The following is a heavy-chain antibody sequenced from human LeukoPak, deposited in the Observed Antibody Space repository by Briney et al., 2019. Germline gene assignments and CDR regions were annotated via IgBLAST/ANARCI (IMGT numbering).Heavy chain of an antibody. Sequence: PSETLSLTCSVSGGSFSSYYWSWIRQPPGKGLEWIGYIYYSGSTNYNPSLKSRVTISVDTSKNQFSLKLSSVTAADTAVYYCASATQYYYRSRRYYGMDVWGQGTTVTVSS. CDR3: ASATQYYYRSRRYYGMDV. D-gene: IGHD3-10*01. V-gene: IGHV4-59*08. CDR1: GGSFSSYY. J-gene: IGHJ6*02. CDR2: IYYSGST.